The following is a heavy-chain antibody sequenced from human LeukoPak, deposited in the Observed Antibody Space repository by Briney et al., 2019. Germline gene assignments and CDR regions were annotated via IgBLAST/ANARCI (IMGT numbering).Heavy chain of an antibody. D-gene: IGHD6-6*01. CDR2: IYYSGST. Sequence: PSETLSLTCTVSGGSISSSSYYWGWIRQPPGKGLEWIGSIYYSGSTYYNPSLKSRVTISVDTSKNQFSLKLSSVTAADTAVYYCVRHVRYSSSSSWFDPWGQGTLVTASS. CDR3: VRHVRYSSSSSWFDP. CDR1: GGSISSSSYY. J-gene: IGHJ5*02. V-gene: IGHV4-39*01.